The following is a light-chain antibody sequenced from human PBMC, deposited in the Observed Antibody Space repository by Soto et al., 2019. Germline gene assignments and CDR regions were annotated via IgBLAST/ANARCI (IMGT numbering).Light chain of an antibody. V-gene: IGKV1-39*01. CDR3: QQSYSTPGLT. CDR1: QSIRSY. J-gene: IGKJ4*01. CDR2: AAS. Sequence: DIQMTQSPSSLSASVGDRVTITCRASQSIRSYLNWYQQKPGKAPELLIYAASSLQRGVPSRFSGSGSGTDFTLTISSVQPEDFATYYCQQSYSTPGLTFGGGTKV.